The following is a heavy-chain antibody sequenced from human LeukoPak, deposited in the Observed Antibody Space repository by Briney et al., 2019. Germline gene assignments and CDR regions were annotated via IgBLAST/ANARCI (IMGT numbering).Heavy chain of an antibody. CDR1: GYSFTSYH. Sequence: ASVKVSCKASGYSFTSYHMHWVRQAPGQGLEWMGIINPSDGSTSYAQKFHGRVTLTRDTSTSTVHMELSSLRSEDTAVHYCARDRGTSGWYQRGYYFDYWGQGTLVTVPS. V-gene: IGHV1-46*01. CDR3: ARDRGTSGWYQRGYYFDY. CDR2: INPSDGST. J-gene: IGHJ4*02. D-gene: IGHD6-19*01.